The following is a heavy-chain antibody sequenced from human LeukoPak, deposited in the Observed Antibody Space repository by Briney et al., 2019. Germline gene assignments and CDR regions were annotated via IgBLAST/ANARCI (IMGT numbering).Heavy chain of an antibody. CDR2: IYHSGST. D-gene: IGHD3-3*01. V-gene: IGHV4-59*12. Sequence: SETLSLTCTVSGGSISSYYWSWIRQPPGKGLEWIGYIYHSGSTYYNPSLKSRVTISVDRSKNQFSLKLSSVTAADTAVYYCARGYPDLASDAFDIWGQGTMVTVSS. J-gene: IGHJ3*02. CDR3: ARGYPDLASDAFDI. CDR1: GGSISSYY.